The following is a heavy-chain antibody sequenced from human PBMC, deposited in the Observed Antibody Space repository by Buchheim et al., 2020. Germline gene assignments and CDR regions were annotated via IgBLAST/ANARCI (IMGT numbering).Heavy chain of an antibody. CDR2: ISFDGNTK. J-gene: IGHJ4*02. D-gene: IGHD1-26*01. CDR3: ARNSQWDIREYYFDY. V-gene: IGHV3-30*04. CDR1: GFSNHA. Sequence: QVQLVESGGGVVQPGRSLRLSCAASGFSNHAMHWVRQAPGKGLEWVAVISFDGNTKYYAESVKGRFTISRDISKNTLFLQMSSLRGEDTAVYYCARNSQWDIREYYFDYWGQGTL.